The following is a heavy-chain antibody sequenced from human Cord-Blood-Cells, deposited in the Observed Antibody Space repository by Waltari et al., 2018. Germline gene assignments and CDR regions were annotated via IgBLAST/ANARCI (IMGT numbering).Heavy chain of an antibody. V-gene: IGHV3-7*01. Sequence: EVQLVESGGGLVQPGGSLRLSCAASGFTFSSVWMSGVRQAPGKGLEWVANIKQDGSEKYYVDSVKGRFTISRDNAKNSLYLQMNSLRAEDTAVYYCARAPRYDYWGQGTLVTVSS. D-gene: IGHD5-18*01. CDR2: IKQDGSEK. CDR3: ARAPRYDY. CDR1: GFTFSSVW. J-gene: IGHJ4*02.